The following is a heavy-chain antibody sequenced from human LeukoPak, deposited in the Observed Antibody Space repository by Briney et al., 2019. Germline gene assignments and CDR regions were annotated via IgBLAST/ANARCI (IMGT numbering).Heavy chain of an antibody. Sequence: SETLSLTCTVSGGSISSYYWSWLRQPPGKGLEWIGYIYYSGSTNYNPSLQSRVTISVDTSKNQSSLKLSSVTAADTAVYYCARTGDSTGYYPHTDYWGQGTLVTVSS. V-gene: IGHV4-59*01. CDR3: ARTGDSTGYYPHTDY. CDR1: GGSISSYY. CDR2: IYYSGST. D-gene: IGHD3-22*01. J-gene: IGHJ4*02.